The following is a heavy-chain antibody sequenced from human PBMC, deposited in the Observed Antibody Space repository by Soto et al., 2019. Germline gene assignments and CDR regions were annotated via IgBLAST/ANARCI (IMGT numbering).Heavy chain of an antibody. Sequence: EVQLVESGGGLVQPGRSLRLSCAASGFTFDDYAMHWVRQAPGKGLEWVSGISWNSGSIGYADSVKGRFTISRDNATNSLYLQMNSLRAEDTALYYCAKGVVVAASEHDAFDIWGQGTMVTVSS. J-gene: IGHJ3*02. CDR1: GFTFDDYA. CDR3: AKGVVVAASEHDAFDI. V-gene: IGHV3-9*01. D-gene: IGHD2-15*01. CDR2: ISWNSGSI.